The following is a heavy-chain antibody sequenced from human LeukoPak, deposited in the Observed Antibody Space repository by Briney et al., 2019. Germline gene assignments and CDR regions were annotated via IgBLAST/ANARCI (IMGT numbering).Heavy chain of an antibody. CDR1: GFTFSSYS. D-gene: IGHD3-3*01. CDR2: ISSSSSYI. J-gene: IGHJ6*03. Sequence: GGSLRLSCAASGFTFSSYSMNWVRQAPGKGLEWVSSISSSSSYIYYADSVKGRFTISRDNAKNSLYLQMNSLRAEDTAVYYCARDTGYDFWSGYYSQYYYYYYMDVWGKGTTVTVSS. CDR3: ARDTGYDFWSGYYSQYYYYYYMDV. V-gene: IGHV3-21*04.